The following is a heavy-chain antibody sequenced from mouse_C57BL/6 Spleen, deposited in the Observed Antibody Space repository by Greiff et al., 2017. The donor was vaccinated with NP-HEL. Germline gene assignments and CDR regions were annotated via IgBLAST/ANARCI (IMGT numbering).Heavy chain of an antibody. Sequence: EVQRVESGGGLVKPGGSLKLSCAASGFTFSSYAMSWVRQTPEKRLEWVATISDGGSYTYYPDNVKGRFTISRDNAKNNLYLQMNHLKSEDTAIYNCARVLDGYFYWGQGTTLTVSS. J-gene: IGHJ2*01. CDR1: GFTFSSYA. V-gene: IGHV5-4*01. CDR3: ARVLDGYFY. CDR2: ISDGGSYT. D-gene: IGHD2-3*01.